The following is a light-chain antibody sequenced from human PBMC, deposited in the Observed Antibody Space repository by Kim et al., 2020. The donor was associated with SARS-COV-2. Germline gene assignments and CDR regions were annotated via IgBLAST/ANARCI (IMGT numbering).Light chain of an antibody. V-gene: IGLV1-40*01. CDR1: SSNIGAGYD. J-gene: IGLJ2*01. Sequence: GQRVTISCIGSSSNIGAGYDVHWYQQRPGTAPKLLIYGNSNRPSGVPDRFSGSKSGTSASLAITGLQAEDEADYYCQSYDSSHVVFGGGTQLTVL. CDR3: QSYDSSHVV. CDR2: GNS.